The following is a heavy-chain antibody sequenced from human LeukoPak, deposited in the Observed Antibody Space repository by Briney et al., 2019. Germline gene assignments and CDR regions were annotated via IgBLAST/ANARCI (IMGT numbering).Heavy chain of an antibody. CDR3: ARDRTSKYYFDY. D-gene: IGHD1-14*01. CDR2: ISYDGSNK. Sequence: GGSLRLSCAASGFTFSSYAMHWVRQAPGKGLEWVAVISYDGSNKYYADSVKGRFTISRDNSKNTLYLQMNSLRAEDTAVYYCARDRTSKYYFDYWGQGTLVTVSS. J-gene: IGHJ4*02. V-gene: IGHV3-30*04. CDR1: GFTFSSYA.